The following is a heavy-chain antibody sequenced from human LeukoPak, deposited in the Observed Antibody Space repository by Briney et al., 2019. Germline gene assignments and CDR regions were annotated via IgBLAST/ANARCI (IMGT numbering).Heavy chain of an antibody. CDR3: TIDQTDQWLPYFDY. CDR1: GGSISSYY. D-gene: IGHD3-22*01. CDR2: IYTSGST. Sequence: SETLSLSCTVSGGSISSYYWSWIRQPAGKGLEWIGRIYTSGSTKYNPSLKSRVTMSVDTFKNQFSLKLSSVTAADTAVYYCTIDQTDQWLPYFDYWGQGTLVTVSS. V-gene: IGHV4-4*07. J-gene: IGHJ4*02.